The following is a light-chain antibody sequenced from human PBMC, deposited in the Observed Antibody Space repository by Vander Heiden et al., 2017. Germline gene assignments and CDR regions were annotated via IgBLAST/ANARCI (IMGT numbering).Light chain of an antibody. CDR1: SSDVGGYNY. Sequence: ALTQPRSVPASPGQAVTIFCTGTSSDVGGYNYVSWYQQHPGKAPKLMIYDISKRPSGVPDRFSGSKSGNTASLTISGLQAEDEADYYCCSYAGSYTFVVFGGGTKLTVL. CDR3: CSYAGSYTFVV. J-gene: IGLJ2*01. V-gene: IGLV2-11*01. CDR2: DIS.